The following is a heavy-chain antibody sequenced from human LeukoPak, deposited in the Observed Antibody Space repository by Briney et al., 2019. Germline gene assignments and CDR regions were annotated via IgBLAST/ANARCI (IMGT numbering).Heavy chain of an antibody. J-gene: IGHJ4*02. CDR1: GFPFSDYY. CDR2: IKQDGSEK. Sequence: GGSLRLSCAASGFPFSDYYMSWIRQAPGKGLEWVANIKQDGSEKYYVDSVKGRFTISRDNAKNSLYLQMNSLRAEDTAVYYCARDFPRDYDFWSGYHDYWGQGTLVTVSS. CDR3: ARDFPRDYDFWSGYHDY. D-gene: IGHD3-3*01. V-gene: IGHV3-7*01.